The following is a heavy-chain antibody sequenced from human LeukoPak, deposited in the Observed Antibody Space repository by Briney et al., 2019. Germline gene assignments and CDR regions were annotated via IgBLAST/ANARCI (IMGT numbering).Heavy chain of an antibody. CDR1: GGSVSSGSYY. CDR2: IYYSGRT. Sequence: PSETLSLTCTVSGGSVSSGSYYWRWIRQPPGKGLEWVGYIYYSGRTNYSPSLKSRVTISVDTSKNQFSLKLSSVTAADTAVYYCATLVDATTPLSYYFIGIWGKGTTVTVSS. D-gene: IGHD4-11*01. J-gene: IGHJ6*03. CDR3: ATLVDATTPLSYYFIGI. V-gene: IGHV4-61*01.